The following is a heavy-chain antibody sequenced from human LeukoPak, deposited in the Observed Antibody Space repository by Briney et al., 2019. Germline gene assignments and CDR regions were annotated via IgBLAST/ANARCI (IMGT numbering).Heavy chain of an antibody. D-gene: IGHD6-13*01. V-gene: IGHV1-46*03. CDR2: INPSGGST. J-gene: IGHJ4*02. Sequence: GASVKVSCKASGYTFTSYYMHRVRQAPGQGLEWMGIINPSGGSTSYAQKFQGRVTMTRDTSTSTVYMELSSLRSEDTAVYYCARELEQQLVLDYWGQGTLVTVSS. CDR1: GYTFTSYY. CDR3: ARELEQQLVLDY.